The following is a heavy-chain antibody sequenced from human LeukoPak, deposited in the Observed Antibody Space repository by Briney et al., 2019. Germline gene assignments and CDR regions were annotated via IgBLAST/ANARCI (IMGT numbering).Heavy chain of an antibody. CDR2: IYTSGST. CDR3: ARDSLLPSAMGYYYMDV. D-gene: IGHD2-2*01. V-gene: IGHV4-61*02. CDR1: GGSISSGSYY. Sequence: SETLSLTCTVSGGSISSGSYYWGWIRQPAGKGLEWIVRIYTSGSTNHNPSLNSRVTISVDTSKNQSSLKLSSVTAADTALYSCARDSLLPSAMGYYYMDVWGKGTTVTVSS. J-gene: IGHJ6*03.